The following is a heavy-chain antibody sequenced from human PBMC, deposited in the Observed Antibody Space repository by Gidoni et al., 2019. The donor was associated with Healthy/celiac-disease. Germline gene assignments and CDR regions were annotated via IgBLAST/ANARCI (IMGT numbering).Heavy chain of an antibody. J-gene: IGHJ4*02. Sequence: EVQLLESGGGLVQPGGSLRLSCAASGFTFSSYAMRWVRQAPGKGLEWVSAISGSGGSTYYADSVKGRFTISRDNSKNTLYLQMNSLRAEDTAVYYCAKDLRDYGDYDLYDYWGQGTLVTVSS. CDR2: ISGSGGST. CDR3: AKDLRDYGDYDLYDY. CDR1: GFTFSSYA. V-gene: IGHV3-23*01. D-gene: IGHD4-17*01.